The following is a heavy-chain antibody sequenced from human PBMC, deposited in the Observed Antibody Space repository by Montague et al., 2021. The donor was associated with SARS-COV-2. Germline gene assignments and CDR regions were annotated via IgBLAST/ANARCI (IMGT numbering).Heavy chain of an antibody. Sequence: SETLSLTCTVSGDSMNNYYWSWIRQPPGKGLEWIGYINYSGSTHXNPSLQSRVTLSKDTSKNQFSLRLTSVTAADTAMYFCARAPSDRSSWYAYFDYWGQGTLVTVSS. CDR2: INYSGST. CDR1: GDSMNNYY. J-gene: IGHJ4*02. D-gene: IGHD6-13*01. V-gene: IGHV4-59*01. CDR3: ARAPSDRSSWYAYFDY.